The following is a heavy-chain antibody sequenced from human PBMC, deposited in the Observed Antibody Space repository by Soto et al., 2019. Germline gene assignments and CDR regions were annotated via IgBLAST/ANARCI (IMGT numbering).Heavy chain of an antibody. CDR2: ISWNSGNI. V-gene: IGHV3-9*01. CDR3: VRSKGGYSYGTPFDY. CDR1: GFTFDDCA. D-gene: IGHD5-18*01. J-gene: IGHJ4*02. Sequence: EVQLEESGGALVQPGRSLRLSCAAGGFTFDDCAKQWVRQVLGKGLEWVSSISWNSGNIGYADSVKGRFTTSRDNAKNSLYLQMNSLRPEDTALYYCVRSKGGYSYGTPFDYWGQGTLVTVSS.